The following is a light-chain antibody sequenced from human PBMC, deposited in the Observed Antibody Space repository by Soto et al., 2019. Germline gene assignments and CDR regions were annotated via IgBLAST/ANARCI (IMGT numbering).Light chain of an antibody. J-gene: IGKJ5*01. CDR2: GAS. V-gene: IGKV3D-15*01. CDR3: QQYNNWPPKIT. CDR1: QSVSSSY. Sequence: QAPDTLSLSPGERATLSCRASQSVSSSYLAWYQQRPGQAPRLLIYGASSRATGIPARFSGSGSGTEFTLTISSLQSEDFAVYYCQQYNNWPPKITFGQGTRLEIK.